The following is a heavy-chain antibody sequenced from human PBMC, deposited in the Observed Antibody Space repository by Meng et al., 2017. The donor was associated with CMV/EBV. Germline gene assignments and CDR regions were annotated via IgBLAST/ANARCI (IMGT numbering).Heavy chain of an antibody. Sequence: FSSYSMNWVRQAPGKGLEWVSSISSSSSYIYYADSVKGRFTISRDNAKNSLYLQMNSLRAEDTAVYYCARDAEYYDILTGHSYFDYWGQGTLVTVSS. CDR2: ISSSSSYI. D-gene: IGHD3-9*01. V-gene: IGHV3-21*01. J-gene: IGHJ4*02. CDR1: FSSYS. CDR3: ARDAEYYDILTGHSYFDY.